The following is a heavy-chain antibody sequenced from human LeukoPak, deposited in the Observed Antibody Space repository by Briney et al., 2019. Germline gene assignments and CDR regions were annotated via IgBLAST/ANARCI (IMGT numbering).Heavy chain of an antibody. J-gene: IGHJ6*02. CDR2: IIPILGIS. CDR3: ARAGIAAAGPLYYYDGMDV. Sequence: SVKVSFQASLGTFSSYTINWVRPAPGQALEWMGRIIPILGISNYVQKFHGRVTNTAEKSTSTAYMERSSLRSEEPAVYYCARAGIAAAGPLYYYDGMDVWGQGTTVTVSS. D-gene: IGHD6-13*01. V-gene: IGHV1-69*02. CDR1: LGTFSSYT.